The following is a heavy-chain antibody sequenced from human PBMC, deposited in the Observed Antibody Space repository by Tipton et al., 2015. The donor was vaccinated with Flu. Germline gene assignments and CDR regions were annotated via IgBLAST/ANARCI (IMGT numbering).Heavy chain of an antibody. J-gene: IGHJ6*02. Sequence: LRLSCTVSGDSISTTIYYWGWVRQPPGKGLEWIGSIYYSGTTYYNPSLKSRVTISVDSSKNEFSLTLASLTAADTAVYYCARDLWNDRRAYYYYGVDVWGQETTVTVSS. CDR2: IYYSGTT. CDR3: ARDLWNDRRAYYYYGVDV. D-gene: IGHD1-1*01. V-gene: IGHV4-39*07. CDR1: GDSISTTIYY.